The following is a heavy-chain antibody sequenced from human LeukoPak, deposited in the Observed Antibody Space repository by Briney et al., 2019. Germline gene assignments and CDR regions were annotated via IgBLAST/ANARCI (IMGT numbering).Heavy chain of an antibody. Sequence: KPSETLSLTCAVYGVSFSGYYWSWIRQPPGKGLEWIGEINHSGSTNYNPSLKSRVTISVDTSKNQFSLKLSSVTAADTAVYYCARGSTRQWRDAFDIWGQGTMVTVSS. D-gene: IGHD6-19*01. J-gene: IGHJ3*02. CDR1: GVSFSGYY. V-gene: IGHV4-34*01. CDR2: INHSGST. CDR3: ARGSTRQWRDAFDI.